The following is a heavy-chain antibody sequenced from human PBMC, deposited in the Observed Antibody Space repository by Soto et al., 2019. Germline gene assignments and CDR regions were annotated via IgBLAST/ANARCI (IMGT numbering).Heavy chain of an antibody. CDR2: VNPILSMS. D-gene: IGHD3-10*01. CDR1: GDTFNFYS. J-gene: IGHJ4*02. V-gene: IGHV1-69*02. Sequence: QVQLVQSGAEVKRPGSSVKVSCKASGDTFNFYSINWVRQAPGVGLEWVGRVNPILSMSNYAQRFQGRVTXTXDXXTSTAYMELRSLRSEVTAIYYCASSYGSGYRAFDYWGQGALVTVSS. CDR3: ASSYGSGYRAFDY.